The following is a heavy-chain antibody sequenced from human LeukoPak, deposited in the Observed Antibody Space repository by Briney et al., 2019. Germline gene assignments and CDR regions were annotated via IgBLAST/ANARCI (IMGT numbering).Heavy chain of an antibody. V-gene: IGHV4-39*07. Sequence: SETLSLTCTVSGGSISSSNYYWGWIRQPPGKGLEWIGSIYYSGSTYYNPSLKSRVTISGDTSRNQFSLRLTSVTAADTAVYYCARASYSYDINGWVPFDYWGQGTLVTVSS. CDR2: IYYSGST. CDR1: GGSISSSNYY. D-gene: IGHD3-22*01. J-gene: IGHJ4*02. CDR3: ARASYSYDINGWVPFDY.